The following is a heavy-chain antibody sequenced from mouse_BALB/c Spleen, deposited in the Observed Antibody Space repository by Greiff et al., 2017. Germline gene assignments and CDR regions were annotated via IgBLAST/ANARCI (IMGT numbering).Heavy chain of an antibody. CDR2: IDPENGDT. V-gene: IGHV14-4*02. Sequence: VQLQQSGAELVRSGASVKLSCTASGFNIKDYYMHWVKQRPEQGLEWIGWIDPENGDTEYAPKFQGKATMTADTSSNTAYLQLSSLTSEDTAVYDCNGGEYGDDWGQGTTLTVSS. CDR1: GFNIKDYY. D-gene: IGHD5-1*01. CDR3: NGGEYGDD. J-gene: IGHJ2*01.